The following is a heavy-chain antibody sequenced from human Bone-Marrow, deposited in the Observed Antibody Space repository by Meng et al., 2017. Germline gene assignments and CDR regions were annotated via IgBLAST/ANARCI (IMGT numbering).Heavy chain of an antibody. CDR1: GGTLSSYA. J-gene: IGHJ4*02. CDR2: IIPIFGTA. D-gene: IGHD4-17*01. Sequence: QVHLGQSGAEGKKAGVSGDVSWKASGGTLSSYAISWVRQAPGQGLEWMGGIIPIFGTANYGQKFQGRVTITADKSTSTAYMELSSLRSEDTAVYYCARGGSPGYGDYDYWGQGTLVTVSS. V-gene: IGHV1-69*06. CDR3: ARGGSPGYGDYDY.